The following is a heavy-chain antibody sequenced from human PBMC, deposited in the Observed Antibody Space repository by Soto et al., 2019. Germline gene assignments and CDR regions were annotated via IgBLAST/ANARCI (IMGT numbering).Heavy chain of an antibody. CDR1: GYTFTGYY. D-gene: IGHD1-26*01. J-gene: IGHJ1*01. V-gene: IGHV1-2*04. CDR2: INPNSGGT. CDR3: ARDSVGATVYFQH. Sequence: ASVKVSCTASGYTFTGYYIHWVRHAPGQGLEWMGWINPNSGGTNYAQKFQGWVTMTRDTSISTAYMELSRLRSDDTAVYYCARDSVGATVYFQHWGQGTLVTVSS.